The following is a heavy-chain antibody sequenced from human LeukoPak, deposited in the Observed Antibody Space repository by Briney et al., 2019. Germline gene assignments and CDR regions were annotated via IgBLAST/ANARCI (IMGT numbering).Heavy chain of an antibody. Sequence: GESLKISCQASGYNFMTYWIGWVRQIPGKGPEWMGIIYPGDSDTRYSPSFRGQVTISVDKSSNTAYLLLRASDTAMYYCARHNGVDGPRLNLYYYGLDVWGQGTTVIVSS. J-gene: IGHJ6*02. CDR3: ARHNGVDGPRLNLYYYGLDV. CDR2: IYPGDSDT. V-gene: IGHV5-51*01. D-gene: IGHD4-17*01. CDR1: GYNFMTYW.